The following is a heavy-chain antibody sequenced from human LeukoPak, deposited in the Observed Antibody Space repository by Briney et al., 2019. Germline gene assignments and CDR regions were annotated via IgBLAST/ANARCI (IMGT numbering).Heavy chain of an antibody. CDR3: ARGVDPAAYDY. J-gene: IGHJ4*02. CDR2: IYGGGHS. Sequence: MTSGTLSLTCVVSDYSITSSTWWGWIRQPPGKGLEWIGYIYGGGHSNYNPSLKGRVTMSVDRSENQLSLKLSSVTAVDTAVYYCARGVDPAAYDYWGQGTLVTVSS. CDR1: DYSITSSTW. V-gene: IGHV4-28*03. D-gene: IGHD2-2*01.